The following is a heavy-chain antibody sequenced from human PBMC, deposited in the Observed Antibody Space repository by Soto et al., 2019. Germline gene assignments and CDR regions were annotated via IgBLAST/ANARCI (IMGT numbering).Heavy chain of an antibody. V-gene: IGHV4-34*01. CDR2: INHSGST. CDR3: ATQDILTGYYQPFDY. J-gene: IGHJ4*02. D-gene: IGHD3-9*01. Sequence: SETLSLTCAVYGGSFSGYYWSWIRQRPGKELEWIGEINHSGSTNYNPSLKLRVTISVDTSKNQFSLKLSSVTAADTAVYYCATQDILTGYYQPFDYWGQGTLVTVSS. CDR1: GGSFSGYY.